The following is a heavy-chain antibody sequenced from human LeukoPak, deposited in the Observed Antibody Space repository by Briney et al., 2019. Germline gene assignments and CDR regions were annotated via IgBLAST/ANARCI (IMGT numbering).Heavy chain of an antibody. CDR3: AKDRSSSCAMDV. CDR1: GFTFSNYG. CDR2: ISPDVSNK. D-gene: IGHD6-13*01. Sequence: GRSLRLSCAASGFTFSNYGVHWVRQAPGKGLEWVALISPDVSNKYYVDSVKGRFTISRDNSKNTLYLQMNSLRAEDTAVYYCAKDRSSSCAMDVWGQGTTVTVSS. J-gene: IGHJ6*02. V-gene: IGHV3-30*18.